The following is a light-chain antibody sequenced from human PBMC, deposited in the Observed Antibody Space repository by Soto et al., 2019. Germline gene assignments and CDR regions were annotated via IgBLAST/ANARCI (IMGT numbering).Light chain of an antibody. CDR2: KAS. CDR1: QSISSW. Sequence: DIQMTQSPSTLSASVGDRVTITCRASQSISSWLAWYQQKPGKAPKLLIYKASSLESGVPSRFSGSGSGTEFTLTISSLQPDDFATYYCQQYNSYTPWTFGQGTKVVIK. CDR3: QQYNSYTPWT. V-gene: IGKV1-5*03. J-gene: IGKJ1*01.